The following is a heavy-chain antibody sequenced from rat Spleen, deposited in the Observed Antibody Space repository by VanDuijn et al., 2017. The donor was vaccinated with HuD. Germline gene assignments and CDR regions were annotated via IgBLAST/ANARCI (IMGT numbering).Heavy chain of an antibody. J-gene: IGHJ2*01. D-gene: IGHD1-9*01. CDR2: ITHASGST. Sequence: EVQLVESGGGLVHPGRSLKLSCLTSGFTFNYYWMTWIRQAPGKGLEWVTSITHASGSTYYPDPVKRRFTISRDNAKSTLYLQMDSLRAEDTATYYCARYYGYNYFDYWGQGVMVTVSS. CDR1: GFTFNYYW. V-gene: IGHV5-31*01. CDR3: ARYYGYNYFDY.